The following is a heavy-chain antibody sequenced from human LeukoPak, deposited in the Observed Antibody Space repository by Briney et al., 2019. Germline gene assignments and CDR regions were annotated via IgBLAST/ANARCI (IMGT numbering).Heavy chain of an antibody. D-gene: IGHD1-26*01. CDR3: ATSVAVPVPEVEASRPHWLDP. J-gene: IGHJ5*02. V-gene: IGHV4-34*01. CDR2: INHSGST. CDR1: GGSFSGYY. Sequence: NSSETLSLTCAVYGGSFSGYYWSWIRQPPGKGLEGSGEINHSGSTNYNASRKRRVTISLDTSKNQFSLELSSVTAADTAGYYCATSVAVPVPEVEASRPHWLDPWGQGALVTVSS.